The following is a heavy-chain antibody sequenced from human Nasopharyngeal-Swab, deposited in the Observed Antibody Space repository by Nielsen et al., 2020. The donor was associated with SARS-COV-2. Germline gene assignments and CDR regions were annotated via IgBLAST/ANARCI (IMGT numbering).Heavy chain of an antibody. Sequence: WIRQPPGKGLEWVSVIYSGGSTYYADSVKGRFTISRDNSKNTLYLQMNSLRAEDTAVYYCAAGYSSSWYRAFDIWGQGTMVTVSS. J-gene: IGHJ3*02. V-gene: IGHV3-53*01. CDR2: IYSGGST. CDR3: AAGYSSSWYRAFDI. D-gene: IGHD6-13*01.